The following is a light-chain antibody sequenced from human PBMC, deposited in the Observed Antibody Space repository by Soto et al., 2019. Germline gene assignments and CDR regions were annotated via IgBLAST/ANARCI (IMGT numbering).Light chain of an antibody. CDR3: QTWGTGVV. J-gene: IGLJ2*01. Sequence: QPVLTQSPSASASLGASVKLTCTLSSGHSSYAIAWHQQQPEKGPRYLMKLNSDGSHSKGDAIPDRFSGSSSGAERYLTISSLQSEDEADYYCQTWGTGVVFGGGTKVTVL. CDR1: SGHSSYA. V-gene: IGLV4-69*01. CDR2: LNSDGSH.